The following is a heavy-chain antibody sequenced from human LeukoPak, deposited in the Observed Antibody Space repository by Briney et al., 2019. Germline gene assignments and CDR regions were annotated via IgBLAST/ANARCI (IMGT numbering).Heavy chain of an antibody. V-gene: IGHV1-18*04. D-gene: IGHD3-22*01. CDR3: ARDTHYSDSSGYPDY. J-gene: IGHJ4*02. Sequence: ASVKVSCKAGGYSFTGYFMNLVRQAPGQGLEWMGCISAYNGMTNYEQTLQGRVTMTTDTSTSTAYMELRSLRSDDTAVYYCARDTHYSDSSGYPDYWGQGTLVTVSS. CDR1: GYSFTGYF. CDR2: ISAYNGMT.